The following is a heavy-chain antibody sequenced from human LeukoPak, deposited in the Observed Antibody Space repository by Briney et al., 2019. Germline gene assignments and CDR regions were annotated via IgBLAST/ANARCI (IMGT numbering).Heavy chain of an antibody. CDR3: ARDQNLGLTYYYYGMDV. CDR2: IKEDGGER. CDR1: EFTFSSYS. D-gene: IGHD3/OR15-3a*01. Sequence: GRSLRLSCAASEFTFSSYSMSWVRQTPGKGLEWVANIKEDGGERYYVDSMKGRFTISRDNAKNSLYLQMNTLRTEDTAVYYCARDQNLGLTYYYYGMDVWGQGTTVTVSS. V-gene: IGHV3-7*04. J-gene: IGHJ6*02.